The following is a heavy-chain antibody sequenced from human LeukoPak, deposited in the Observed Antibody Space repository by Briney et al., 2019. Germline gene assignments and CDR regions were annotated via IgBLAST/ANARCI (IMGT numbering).Heavy chain of an antibody. Sequence: PSETLSLTCAVHGGSFSGYYWSWIRQPPGKGLEWIGYISYSEGTNYHPSLKSRVTISKDTSKNQFSLKLTSVTATDTAVYYCARDRGGFSNWSPDAFDIWGQGTMVTVSS. V-gene: IGHV4-59*01. CDR3: ARDRGGFSNWSPDAFDI. D-gene: IGHD6-13*01. CDR1: GGSFSGYY. CDR2: ISYSEGT. J-gene: IGHJ3*02.